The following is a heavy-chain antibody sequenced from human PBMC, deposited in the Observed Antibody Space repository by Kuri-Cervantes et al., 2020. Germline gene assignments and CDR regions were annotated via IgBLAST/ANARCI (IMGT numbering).Heavy chain of an antibody. D-gene: IGHD3-22*01. Sequence: GESLKISCAASGFTFSSYSMNWVRQAPGKGLEWVSYISSSSSTIYYADSVKGRFTISRDNAKNSLYLQMNSLRAEDTAVYYCARAIGASGWVEYYYDSSGYYDAFDIWGQGTMVTVSS. CDR3: ARAIGASGWVEYYYDSSGYYDAFDI. CDR2: ISSSSSTI. J-gene: IGHJ3*02. CDR1: GFTFSSYS. V-gene: IGHV3-48*01.